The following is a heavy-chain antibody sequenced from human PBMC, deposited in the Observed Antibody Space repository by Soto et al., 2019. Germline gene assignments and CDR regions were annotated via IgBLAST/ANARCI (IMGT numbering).Heavy chain of an antibody. CDR3: ARISSGGWNYLNWFDP. Sequence: SLPTLVNPTGTLTLTCTVSGFSLSNARMGVSWIRKPPGKALEWLAHIFSNDEKSYSTSLKSRLTISKDTSKSQVVLTMTNMDPVDTATYYCARISSGGWNYLNWFDPWGQGTLVTVSS. J-gene: IGHJ5*02. CDR2: IFSNDEK. CDR1: GFSLSNARMG. D-gene: IGHD1-7*01. V-gene: IGHV2-26*01.